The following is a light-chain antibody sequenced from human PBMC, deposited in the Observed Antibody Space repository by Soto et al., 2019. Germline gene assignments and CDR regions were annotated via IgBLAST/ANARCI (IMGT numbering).Light chain of an antibody. CDR1: QNVANY. Sequence: EIVLTQSPATLSLSPGERATLSCRASQNVANYLDWYQQKPGQAPRLLIYESSNRATGIAARLSGSGSGTDFTLTISSLEPEDFAVYYCQYYGNSPLTFGQGTKVDI. J-gene: IGKJ1*01. CDR3: QYYGNSPLT. V-gene: IGKV3-11*01. CDR2: ESS.